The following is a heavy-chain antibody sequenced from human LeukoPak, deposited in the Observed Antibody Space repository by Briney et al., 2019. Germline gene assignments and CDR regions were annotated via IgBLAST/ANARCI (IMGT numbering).Heavy chain of an antibody. V-gene: IGHV3-30*02. J-gene: IGHJ4*02. CDR2: IRYDGSNK. Sequence: PGGSLRLSCAASGFTFSSYGMHWVRQAPGKGLEWVAFIRYDGSNKYYADSVKGRFTISRDNSKNTLYLQMNSLRAEDTAVYYCARGDSGRSDNYDFWSGYSPRLDYWGQGTLVTVSS. CDR3: ARGDSGRSDNYDFWSGYSPRLDY. CDR1: GFTFSSYG. D-gene: IGHD3-3*01.